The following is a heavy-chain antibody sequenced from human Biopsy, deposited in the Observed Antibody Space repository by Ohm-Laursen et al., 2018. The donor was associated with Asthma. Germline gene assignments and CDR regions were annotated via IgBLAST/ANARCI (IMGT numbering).Heavy chain of an antibody. Sequence: GASVKVSCKAPGGTFSNFAISWVRQAPGQGLEWLGGIMTVFGTTKYAQEFQGRVTITADESTSTAYMEVTILRSEDTAIYYCARCQVGYSSGWSLLLKKIYYSGMDVWGQGTAVTVSS. J-gene: IGHJ6*02. D-gene: IGHD6-19*01. CDR1: GGTFSNFA. V-gene: IGHV1-69*13. CDR3: ARCQVGYSSGWSLLLKKIYYSGMDV. CDR2: IMTVFGTT.